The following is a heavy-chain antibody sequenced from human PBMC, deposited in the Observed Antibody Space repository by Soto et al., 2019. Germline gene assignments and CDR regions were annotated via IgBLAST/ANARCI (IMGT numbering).Heavy chain of an antibody. CDR1: GXTFSSYS. CDR3: AXXXXXXXXXXXXVDX. J-gene: IGHJ4*02. V-gene: IGHV3-21*01. Sequence: EXQLVXSGXGLVXPGGSLRLSXXASGXTFSSYSMNWVXXXXXXXXXXXSSISSSSSYIYYADSVKGRFTISRDNAKNSLYLXXXXXRAEXTAVYXXAXXXXXXXXXXXXVDXXGQGTLVTVSS. CDR2: ISSSSSYI.